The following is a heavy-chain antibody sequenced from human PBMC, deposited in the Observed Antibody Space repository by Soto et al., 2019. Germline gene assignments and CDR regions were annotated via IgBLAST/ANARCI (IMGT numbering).Heavy chain of an antibody. J-gene: IGHJ6*02. V-gene: IGHV4-4*07. CDR1: GGSISSYY. CDR3: ARDRENYDFWSGYYPSAYYGMDV. Sequence: SETLSLTCTVSGGSISSYYWSWIRQPAGKGLEWIGRIYTSGSTNYNPSLKSRVTMSVDTSKNQFSLKLSSVTAADTAGYYCARDRENYDFWSGYYPSAYYGMDVWGQGTTVTVS. D-gene: IGHD3-3*01. CDR2: IYTSGST.